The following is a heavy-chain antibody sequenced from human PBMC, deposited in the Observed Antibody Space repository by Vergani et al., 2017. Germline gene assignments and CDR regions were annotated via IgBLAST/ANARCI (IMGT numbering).Heavy chain of an antibody. CDR1: GYIFPNFW. D-gene: IGHD3-10*01. CDR3: ANGGHGSENGGSLQL. J-gene: IGHJ3*01. V-gene: IGHV5-51*01. CDR2: IYPGDSEV. Sequence: EKQLVQSGSETKKPGESLKIPCQAFGYIFPNFWIGWVRQRPGRGLEWMGIIYPGDSEVKSYPTFRGQVIFSVDTSVNTAYLQWRSLQASNTATYFCANGGHGSENGGSLQLWGQGTNITVSS.